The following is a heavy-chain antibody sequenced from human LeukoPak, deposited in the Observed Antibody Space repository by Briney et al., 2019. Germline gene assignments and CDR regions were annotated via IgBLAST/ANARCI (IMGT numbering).Heavy chain of an antibody. Sequence: PSETLSLTCAVSGYSISSGYYWGWIRQPPGKGLEWIGSIYHSGSTYYNPSLNSRVTISVDTSKNQFSLKLSSVTAADTAVYFCARDSYSSSWHFDYWGQETLVTVSS. J-gene: IGHJ4*02. CDR2: IYHSGST. CDR3: ARDSYSSSWHFDY. V-gene: IGHV4-38-2*02. D-gene: IGHD6-13*01. CDR1: GYSISSGYY.